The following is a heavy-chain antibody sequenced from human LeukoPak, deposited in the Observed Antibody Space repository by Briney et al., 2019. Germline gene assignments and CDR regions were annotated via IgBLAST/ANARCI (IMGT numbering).Heavy chain of an antibody. D-gene: IGHD5-24*01. CDR3: AKDGRRWLLRGVYFDY. CDR1: AFTFSRYA. V-gene: IGHV3-30*02. J-gene: IGHJ4*02. Sequence: GGSLRLSCAASAFTFSRYAMHWVRQAPGKGLEWVAFIRDDGSNKYYADSVKGRFTISRDNSKNTLYLQTNSLRGEDTAVYYCAKDGRRWLLRGVYFDYWGQGTLVTVSS. CDR2: IRDDGSNK.